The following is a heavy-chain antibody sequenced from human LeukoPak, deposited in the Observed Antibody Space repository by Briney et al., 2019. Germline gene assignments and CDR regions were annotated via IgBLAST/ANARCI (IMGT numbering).Heavy chain of an antibody. J-gene: IGHJ6*03. CDR3: ATSRISMIGDYMDF. D-gene: IGHD3-22*01. Sequence: GGSLRLSCAASEFTFSSYTMTWVRQAPGKGLEWVSSISSSSSYIYYVASVKGRFTISRDNAKNTLYLQVDSLRSEDTAVYFCATSRISMIGDYMDFWGRGTAVTVSS. CDR1: EFTFSSYT. CDR2: ISSSSSYI. V-gene: IGHV3-21*01.